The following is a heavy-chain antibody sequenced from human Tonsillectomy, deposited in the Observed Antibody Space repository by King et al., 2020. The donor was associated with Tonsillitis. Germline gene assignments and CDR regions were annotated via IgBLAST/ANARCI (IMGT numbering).Heavy chain of an antibody. CDR2: IIGIGAGT. Sequence: LVESGGGLVQPGGSLRLSCAASGFTFSNYAMNWVRQAPGKGLEWVSAIIGIGAGTYYADSVKGRFTISRDNSKNTLYLQMNSLRAEDTAIYYCAKDTTAYPLIFDYWGQGTLVTVSS. D-gene: IGHD2/OR15-2a*01. CDR1: GFTFSNYA. J-gene: IGHJ4*02. V-gene: IGHV3-23*04. CDR3: AKDTTAYPLIFDY.